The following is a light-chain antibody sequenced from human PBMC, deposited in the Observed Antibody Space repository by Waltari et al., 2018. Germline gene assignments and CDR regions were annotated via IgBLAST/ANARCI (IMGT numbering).Light chain of an antibody. Sequence: DIQMTQSPSTLSASVGDRVTITCRASQSISSWLAWYQQKPGKAPKLLIYKASSLESGVPSRFSGSGSRTEFTLTISSLEPEDFAVYYCQQRSNWPPETFGQGTKVEIK. CDR3: QQRSNWPPET. V-gene: IGKV1-5*03. CDR1: QSISSW. CDR2: KAS. J-gene: IGKJ1*01.